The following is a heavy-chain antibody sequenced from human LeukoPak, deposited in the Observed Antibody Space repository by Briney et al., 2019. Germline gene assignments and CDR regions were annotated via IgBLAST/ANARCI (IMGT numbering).Heavy chain of an antibody. CDR2: ISGGGGST. CDR3: AKGGYCSSTSCYVGWFDP. CDR1: GFTFSSYV. Sequence: GGSLRLSCAASGFTFSSYVMNWVRQAPGKGLEWVSVISGGGGSTYYADSVKGRFTISRDNSKNTLSLQMSSLRAEDTAVYYCAKGGYCSSTSCYVGWFDPWGQGTLVTVSS. J-gene: IGHJ5*02. V-gene: IGHV3-23*01. D-gene: IGHD2-2*01.